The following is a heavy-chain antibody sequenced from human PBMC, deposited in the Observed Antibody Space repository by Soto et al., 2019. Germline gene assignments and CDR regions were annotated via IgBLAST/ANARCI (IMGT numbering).Heavy chain of an antibody. J-gene: IGHJ4*02. CDR2: IYSGGST. D-gene: IGHD4-17*01. Sequence: EVQLVESGGGLVQPGGSLRLSCAASGFTVSSNYMSWVRQAPGKGLEWVSVIYSGGSTYYADSVKGRFTISRDNSKNTLYLRMNSLRAEDTAVYYCARADPDDYGDPYYFDYWGQGTLVTVSS. V-gene: IGHV3-66*01. CDR3: ARADPDDYGDPYYFDY. CDR1: GFTVSSNY.